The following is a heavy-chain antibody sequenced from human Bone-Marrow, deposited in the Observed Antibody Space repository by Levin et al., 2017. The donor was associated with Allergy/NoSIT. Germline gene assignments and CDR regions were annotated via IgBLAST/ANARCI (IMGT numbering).Heavy chain of an antibody. V-gene: IGHV3-7*01. D-gene: IGHD3-3*01. Sequence: PGGSLRLSCVSSGFTYSRYWMSWVRQAPGKGPEWVANINYDGSEKYYVESVRGRFTISRDNAENSLSLQMSSLRGEDTAVYYCVRHITISGVVNMGAFDSWGRGTLVTVSS. CDR1: GFTYSRYW. CDR2: INYDGSEK. CDR3: VRHITISGVVNMGAFDS. J-gene: IGHJ3*02.